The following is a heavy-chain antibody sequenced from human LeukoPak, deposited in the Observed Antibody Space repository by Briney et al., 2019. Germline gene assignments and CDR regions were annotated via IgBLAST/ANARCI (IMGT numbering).Heavy chain of an antibody. Sequence: ASVKVSCKASGYTFTDYNIHWVRQAPGQGLEWMGRINPNSGGTNYAQKFQGRVTMTRDTSISTAYMELSRLRSDDTAVYYCAISFGGAHFDYWGQGTLVTVSS. CDR2: INPNSGGT. D-gene: IGHD3-16*01. CDR3: AISFGGAHFDY. CDR1: GYTFTDYN. V-gene: IGHV1-2*06. J-gene: IGHJ4*02.